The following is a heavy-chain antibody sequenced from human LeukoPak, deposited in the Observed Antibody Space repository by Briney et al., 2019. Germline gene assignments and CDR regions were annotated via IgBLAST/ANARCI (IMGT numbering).Heavy chain of an antibody. CDR3: ARGPITMIVVVNNWFDP. CDR2: IYYSGST. Sequence: PSETLSLTCTVSGGSISSGDYYWSWIRQPPGKGLEWIGCIYYSGSTYYNPSLKSRVTISVDASKSQFSLKLSSVTAADTAVYYCARGPITMIVVVNNWFDPWGQGTLVTVSS. V-gene: IGHV4-30-4*01. CDR1: GGSISSGDYY. D-gene: IGHD3-22*01. J-gene: IGHJ5*02.